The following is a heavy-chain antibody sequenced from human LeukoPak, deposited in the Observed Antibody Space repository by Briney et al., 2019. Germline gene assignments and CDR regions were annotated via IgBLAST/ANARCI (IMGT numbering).Heavy chain of an antibody. D-gene: IGHD1-1*01. V-gene: IGHV1-2*02. Sequence: ASVKVSCKASGYAFTSYDINWVRQAPGQGLEWMGWINPNSGGANYAQKFQGRVTMTRDTSISTAYMELSILRSDDTAVYYCARRGTGGAFDIWGQGTMVTVSS. CDR3: ARRGTGGAFDI. CDR1: GYAFTSYD. CDR2: INPNSGGA. J-gene: IGHJ3*02.